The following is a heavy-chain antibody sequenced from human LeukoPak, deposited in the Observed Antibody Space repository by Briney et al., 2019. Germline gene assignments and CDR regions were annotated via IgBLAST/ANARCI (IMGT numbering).Heavy chain of an antibody. CDR2: FDPEDGET. D-gene: IGHD6-19*01. CDR3: ATAPGFSSDLDY. V-gene: IGHV1-24*01. CDR1: GYTLTELS. J-gene: IGHJ4*02. Sequence: GASVKVSCKVSGYTLTELSMHWVRQAPGKGLEWMGGFDPEDGETIYARKFQGRVTMTKDTSTDTAYMELSSLRSEDTAVYYCATAPGFSSDLDYWGQGTLVTVSS.